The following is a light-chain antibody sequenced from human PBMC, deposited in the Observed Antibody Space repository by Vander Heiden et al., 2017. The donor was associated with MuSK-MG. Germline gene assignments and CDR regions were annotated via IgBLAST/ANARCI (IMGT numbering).Light chain of an antibody. CDR1: QGIGND. CDR3: MQYYNYPRT. CDR2: GAS. J-gene: IGKJ1*01. Sequence: AIQMTHSPSSLSASVGDRVTITCRAGQGIGNDLAWYQQKPGKAPNLLIYGASRLQIGVSSRFSGSGSGTDFTLTISRLQPEDFATYYCMQYYNYPRTFGQGTKVEI. V-gene: IGKV1-6*01.